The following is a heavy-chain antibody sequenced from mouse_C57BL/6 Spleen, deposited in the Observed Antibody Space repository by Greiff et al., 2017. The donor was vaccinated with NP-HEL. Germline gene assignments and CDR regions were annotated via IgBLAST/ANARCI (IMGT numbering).Heavy chain of an antibody. Sequence: VQLKQSGAELVRPGASVKLSCTASGFNIKDDYMHWVKQRPEQGLEWIGWIDPENGDTEYASKFQGKATITADTSSNTAYLQLSSLTSEDTAGYYCTTEGGYDGREFDYWGQGTTLTVSS. V-gene: IGHV14-4*01. CDR2: IDPENGDT. J-gene: IGHJ2*01. CDR1: GFNIKDDY. D-gene: IGHD2-2*01. CDR3: TTEGGYDGREFDY.